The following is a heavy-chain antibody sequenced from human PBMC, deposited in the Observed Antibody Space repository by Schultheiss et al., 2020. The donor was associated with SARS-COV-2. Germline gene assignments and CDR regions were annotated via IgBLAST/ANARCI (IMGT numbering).Heavy chain of an antibody. D-gene: IGHD3-9*01. J-gene: IGHJ6*02. Sequence: GSLRLSCTVSGGSISSYYWSWIRKPPGKGLEWIGYIYYSGSTNYNPSLKSRVTISVDTSKNQFSLKLSSVTAADTAVYYCARHPNIRYFDWLNGMDVWGQGTTVTVSS. CDR1: GGSISSYY. CDR3: ARHPNIRYFDWLNGMDV. V-gene: IGHV4-59*08. CDR2: IYYSGST.